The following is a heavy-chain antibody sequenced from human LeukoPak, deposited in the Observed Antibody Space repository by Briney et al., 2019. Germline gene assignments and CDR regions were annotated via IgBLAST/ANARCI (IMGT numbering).Heavy chain of an antibody. J-gene: IGHJ3*02. D-gene: IGHD3-16*01. Sequence: ASVMVSCKTSGYTFSDYYIHWVRQAPGQGLDWLGWINPNSGVTNYAQKLQGRVSITSDTSSTTVHVELSRLTSDDTAIYYCARAGAFSYGDALEIWGQGTVLTVSS. CDR1: GYTFSDYY. CDR3: ARAGAFSYGDALEI. CDR2: INPNSGVT. V-gene: IGHV1-2*02.